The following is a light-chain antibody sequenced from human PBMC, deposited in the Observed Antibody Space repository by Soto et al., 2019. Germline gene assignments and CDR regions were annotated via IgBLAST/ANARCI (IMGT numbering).Light chain of an antibody. CDR2: DAS. V-gene: IGKV3-11*01. J-gene: IGKJ1*01. Sequence: EVVLTQSPDTLSLPPGERATLSCRASQSISSYLAWYQQKPGQAPRLLTSDASSRATGIPARFSGSGSGTDFTLTISSLEPEDFAVYYCQQLTDWPPQWTFGQGTEVEIK. CDR1: QSISSY. CDR3: QQLTDWPPQWT.